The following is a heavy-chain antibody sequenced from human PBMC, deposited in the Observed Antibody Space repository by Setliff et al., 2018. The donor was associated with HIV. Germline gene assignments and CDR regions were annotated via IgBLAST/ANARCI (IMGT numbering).Heavy chain of an antibody. CDR2: INSDGSST. D-gene: IGHD6-19*01. J-gene: IGHJ4*02. CDR3: AVQFFDY. V-gene: IGHV3-74*01. Sequence: PGGSLRLSCAASGFTFSNSWMNWVRQAPGKGLVWVSRINSDGSSTTYADSVKGRFTISRDNAKNTLYLQMNSLRAEVTAVYYCAVQFFDYWGQGTLVTVSS. CDR1: GFTFSNSW.